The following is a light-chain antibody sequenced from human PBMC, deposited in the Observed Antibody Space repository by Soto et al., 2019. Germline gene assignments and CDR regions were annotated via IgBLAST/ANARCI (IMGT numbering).Light chain of an antibody. J-gene: IGKJ1*01. CDR1: QGGSSP. Sequence: LVLTQSPAALSFSPGDRATLSCRASQGGSSPVAWCQQRPGQAPRLLIYDASNRATGIPARFSGSGSGTDFTLTISRLEPADFAVYFCHQYGSSPRTFGQGTKVDI. CDR2: DAS. CDR3: HQYGSSPRT. V-gene: IGKV3-20*01.